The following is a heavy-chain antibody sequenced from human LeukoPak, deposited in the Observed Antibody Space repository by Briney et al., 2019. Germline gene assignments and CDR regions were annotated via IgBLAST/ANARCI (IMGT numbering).Heavy chain of an antibody. J-gene: IGHJ4*02. CDR1: GFTFSSYA. V-gene: IGHV3-23*01. CDR2: ISSSSSYI. Sequence: GGTLRLSCATSGFTFSSYAMSWVRQAPGKGLEWVSSISSSSSYIYYADSVKGRFTISRDNSKNTLYLQMNSLRAEDTAVYYCAQDRAWIEFYFWGQGTLVTVSS. D-gene: IGHD5-12*01. CDR3: AQDRAWIEFYF.